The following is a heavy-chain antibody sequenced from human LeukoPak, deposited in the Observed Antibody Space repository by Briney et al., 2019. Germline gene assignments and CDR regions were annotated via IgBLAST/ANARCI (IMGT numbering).Heavy chain of an antibody. D-gene: IGHD1-26*01. Sequence: ASVKVSCKASGYTFTSYDINWVRQATGQGLEWMGWMNPNSGNTGYAQKFQGRVTMTRNTSISTAYMELSSLRSEDTAVYYCARGPSGSYSYGMDVWGQGTTVTVSS. CDR3: ARGPSGSYSYGMDV. V-gene: IGHV1-8*01. CDR1: GYTFTSYD. J-gene: IGHJ6*02. CDR2: MNPNSGNT.